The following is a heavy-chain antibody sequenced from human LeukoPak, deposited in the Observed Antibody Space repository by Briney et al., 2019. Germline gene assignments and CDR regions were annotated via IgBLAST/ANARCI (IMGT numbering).Heavy chain of an antibody. V-gene: IGHV4-39*07. J-gene: IGHJ3*02. Sequence: KTSETLSLTCTVSGGSINSGSYYWGWIRQPPGKALEWIGSIYYSGRTYYNPSLKSRVAISVDTSKNQFSLKLTSVTAADTAIYYCARVGGMLTINNEAFDIWGQGTVVTVS. CDR3: ARVGGMLTINNEAFDI. CDR2: IYYSGRT. D-gene: IGHD5-24*01. CDR1: GGSINSGSYY.